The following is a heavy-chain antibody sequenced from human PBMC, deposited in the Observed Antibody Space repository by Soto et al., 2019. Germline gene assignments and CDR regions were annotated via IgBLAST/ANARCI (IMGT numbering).Heavy chain of an antibody. D-gene: IGHD1-1*01. J-gene: IGHJ5*02. CDR1: GVSISSYY. Sequence: SETLSLTCTVSGVSISSYYWSWIRQPPGKGLEWIGYIYYSGSTNYNPSLKSRVTISVDRSKNQFSLKLSSVTAADTAVYYCARGPWNDDMGHFDPWGQGTLVTVSS. V-gene: IGHV4-59*12. CDR3: ARGPWNDDMGHFDP. CDR2: IYYSGST.